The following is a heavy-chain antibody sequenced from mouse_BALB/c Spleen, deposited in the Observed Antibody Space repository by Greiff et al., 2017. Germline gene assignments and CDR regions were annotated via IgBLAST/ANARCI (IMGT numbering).Heavy chain of an antibody. V-gene: IGHV5-6-4*01. Sequence: EVMLVESGGGLVKPGGSLKLSCAASGFTFSSYTMSWVRQTPEKRLEWVATISSGGSYTYYPDSVKGRFTISRDNAKNTLYLQMSSLKSEDTAMYYCTRRGYDYGIDYWGQGTTLTVSS. CDR2: ISSGGSYT. CDR3: TRRGYDYGIDY. CDR1: GFTFSSYT. J-gene: IGHJ2*01. D-gene: IGHD2-4*01.